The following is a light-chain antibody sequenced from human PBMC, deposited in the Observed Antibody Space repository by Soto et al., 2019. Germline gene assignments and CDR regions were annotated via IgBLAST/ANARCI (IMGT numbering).Light chain of an antibody. J-gene: IGKJ1*01. V-gene: IGKV3-20*01. CDR1: QSVSSN. Sequence: IEMTQSPATLSVSPGERATLSCRASQSVSSNLAWYQQKPGQAPRLLIYGASSRATGIPDRFSGSGSGTDFTLTISRLEPEDFAVYYCQQYGSSSWTFGQGTKVDIK. CDR2: GAS. CDR3: QQYGSSSWT.